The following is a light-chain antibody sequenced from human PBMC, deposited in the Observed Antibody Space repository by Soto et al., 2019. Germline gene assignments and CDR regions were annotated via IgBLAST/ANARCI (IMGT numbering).Light chain of an antibody. J-gene: IGKJ1*01. CDR1: QSVTSSF. V-gene: IGKV3-20*01. CDR3: QPYGSSPWT. Sequence: EIVLTQSPGTLSLSLGERATLSCRASQSVTSSFLAWYQQKPGQAPRLLIYGASSRATGIPDRFSGSGSGTDFTLTISRLEPEDFAVYYCQPYGSSPWTFGQGTKVHIK. CDR2: GAS.